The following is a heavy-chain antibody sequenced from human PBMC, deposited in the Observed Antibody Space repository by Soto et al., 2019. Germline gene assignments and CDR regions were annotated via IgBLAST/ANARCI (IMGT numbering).Heavy chain of an antibody. CDR2: MSYDGRNI. J-gene: IGHJ4*02. V-gene: IGHV3-30*03. CDR3: ARDRGRSWFAYFFDY. Sequence: QVQLVESGGGVVPPGSSLRLSCAASGFTFTYYGMHWVRQAPGKGLEWVALMSYDGRNIYFADSVKGRFTISRDKSKNTVYLQMNSLRPEDTAIYYCARDRGRSWFAYFFDYWGQGTLVTVAS. CDR1: GFTFTYYG. D-gene: IGHD6-13*01.